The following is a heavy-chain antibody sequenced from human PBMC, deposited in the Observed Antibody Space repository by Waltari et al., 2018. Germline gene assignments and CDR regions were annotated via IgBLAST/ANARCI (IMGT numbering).Heavy chain of an antibody. J-gene: IGHJ3*02. CDR2: IYYSGST. V-gene: IGHV4-61*01. D-gene: IGHD3-10*01. CDR3: ARDGHGYYGSGSYYNDAFDI. CDR1: GGSISSSSYY. Sequence: QLQLQESGPGLVKPSETLSLTCTVSGGSISSSSYYWSWIRQPPGKGLEWIGYIYYSGSTNYNPSLKSRVTISVDTSKNQFSLKLSSVTAADTAVYYCARDGHGYYGSGSYYNDAFDIWGQGTMVTVSS.